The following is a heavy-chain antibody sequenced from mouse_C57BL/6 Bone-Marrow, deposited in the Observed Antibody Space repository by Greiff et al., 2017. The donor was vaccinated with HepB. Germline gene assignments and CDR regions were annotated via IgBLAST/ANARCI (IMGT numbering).Heavy chain of an antibody. J-gene: IGHJ2*01. CDR3: ARLPYYFDY. CDR2: ISSGGSYT. Sequence: EVQRVESGGDLVKPGGSLKLSCAASGFTFSSYGMSWVRQTPDKRLEWVATISSGGSYTYYPDSVKGRFTISRDNAKNTLYLQMSSLKSEDTAMYYCARLPYYFDYWGQGTTLTVSS. CDR1: GFTFSSYG. D-gene: IGHD5-5*01. V-gene: IGHV5-6*01.